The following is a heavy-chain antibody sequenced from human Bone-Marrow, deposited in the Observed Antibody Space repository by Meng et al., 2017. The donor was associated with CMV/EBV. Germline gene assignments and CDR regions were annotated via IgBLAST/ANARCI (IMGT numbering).Heavy chain of an antibody. D-gene: IGHD2-2*01. J-gene: IGHJ6*02. CDR3: ARELYCSSTSCPYYYYYGMDV. V-gene: IGHV3-7*01. Sequence: GESLKISCAASGFTFSSYSMNWVRQAPGKGLEWVANIKQDGSEKYYVDSVKGRFTISRDNAKNSLYLQMNSLRAEDTAVYYCARELYCSSTSCPYYYYYGMDVWGQGTTVTVSS. CDR2: IKQDGSEK. CDR1: GFTFSSYS.